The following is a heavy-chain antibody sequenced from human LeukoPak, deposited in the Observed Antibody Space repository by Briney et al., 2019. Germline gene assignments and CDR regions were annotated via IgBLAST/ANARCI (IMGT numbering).Heavy chain of an antibody. J-gene: IGHJ4*02. V-gene: IGHV3-66*02. Sequence: GGSLRLSCAASGFTVSSNYMSWVRQAPGKGLELGSVIYSGGSTYYADSVKGRFTISRDNSKNTPYLQMNSLRAEDTAVYYCARARAWGELYFDYWGQGTLVTVSS. CDR1: GFTVSSNY. CDR2: IYSGGST. CDR3: ARARAWGELYFDY. D-gene: IGHD1-26*01.